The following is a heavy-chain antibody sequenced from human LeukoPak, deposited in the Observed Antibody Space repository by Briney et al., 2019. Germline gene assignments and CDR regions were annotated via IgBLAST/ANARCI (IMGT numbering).Heavy chain of an antibody. Sequence: PGGSLRLSCAASGFSFSTYSMNWVRQAPGKGLEWVSYITGSSSTIYYADSVKGRFTISRDNAQNSLYLQLNSLRAEDTAVYYCVRETAVAGADYWGQGTLVTVSS. D-gene: IGHD6-19*01. CDR2: ITGSSSTI. CDR1: GFSFSTYS. V-gene: IGHV3-48*01. CDR3: VRETAVAGADY. J-gene: IGHJ4*02.